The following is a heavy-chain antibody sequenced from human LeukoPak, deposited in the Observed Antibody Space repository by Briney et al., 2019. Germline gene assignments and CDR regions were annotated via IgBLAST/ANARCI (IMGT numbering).Heavy chain of an antibody. CDR1: GFTFSNYA. J-gene: IGHJ4*02. CDR3: AKEKQRNFDY. V-gene: IGHV3-23*01. CDR2: ISGSGDST. Sequence: GGSLRLSCAASGFTFSNYAMSWVRQAPGRGLEWVSGISGSGDSTYYGDSVQGRFTISRDNSKNTLYLQMNTLRAEDTAVYYCAKEKQRNFDYWGQGTLVTVSS.